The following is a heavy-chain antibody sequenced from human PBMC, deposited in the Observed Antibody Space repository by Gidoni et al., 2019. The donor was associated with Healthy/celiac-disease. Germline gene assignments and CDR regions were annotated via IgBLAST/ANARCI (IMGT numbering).Heavy chain of an antibody. V-gene: IGHV3-33*01. Sequence: QVQLVESGGGVVQPGRSLRLSCAASGFTFSSYGMHWVRQAPGKGLEWVAVIWDDGSNKYYADSVKGRFTISRDNSKNTLYLQMNSLRAEDTAVYYCARDSSALGVDYWGQGTLVTVSS. D-gene: IGHD3-22*01. CDR3: ARDSSALGVDY. CDR1: GFTFSSYG. CDR2: IWDDGSNK. J-gene: IGHJ4*02.